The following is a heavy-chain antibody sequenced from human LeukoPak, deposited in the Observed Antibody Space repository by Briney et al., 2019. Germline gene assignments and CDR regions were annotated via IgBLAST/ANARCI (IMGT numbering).Heavy chain of an antibody. CDR1: GGSISSYY. D-gene: IGHD5-12*01. J-gene: IGHJ4*02. V-gene: IGHV4-59*01. CDR3: ARDSSGYDYFDY. CDR2: INYIGST. Sequence: SETLSLTCTVSGGSISSYYWSWIRQPPGKGLEWIGYINYIGSTTYHPSLRSRATISVHTSKNQFSLELTSVSTADTAVYYCARDSSGYDYFDYWGQGTLVTVSS.